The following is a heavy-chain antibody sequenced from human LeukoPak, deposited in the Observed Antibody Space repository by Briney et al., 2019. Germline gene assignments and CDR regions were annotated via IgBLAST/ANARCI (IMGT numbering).Heavy chain of an antibody. Sequence: GGSLRLSCTASGYTFGDYAITWVRQAPGKGLEWVAVISYDGSNKYYADSVKGRFTISRDNSKNTLYLQMNSLRAEDTAVYYCATTFGGTYTAFDYWGQGTLVTVSS. V-gene: IGHV3-30*14. CDR1: GYTFGDYA. D-gene: IGHD1-26*01. CDR2: ISYDGSNK. J-gene: IGHJ4*02. CDR3: ATTFGGTYTAFDY.